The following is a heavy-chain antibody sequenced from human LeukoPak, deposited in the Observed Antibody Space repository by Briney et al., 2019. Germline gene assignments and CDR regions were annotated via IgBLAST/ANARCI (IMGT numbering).Heavy chain of an antibody. J-gene: IGHJ6*03. CDR1: GGTFSSYA. D-gene: IGHD6-13*01. V-gene: IGHV1-69*06. Sequence: SVKVSCKASGGTFSSYAISWVRQAPGQGLEWMGGIIPIFGTANYAQKFQGRVTITADKSTSTAYMELSSLRSEDTAAYYCARVVGLTGYSSSWYSGYYYYMDVWGKGTTVTVSS. CDR2: IIPIFGTA. CDR3: ARVVGLTGYSSSWYSGYYYYMDV.